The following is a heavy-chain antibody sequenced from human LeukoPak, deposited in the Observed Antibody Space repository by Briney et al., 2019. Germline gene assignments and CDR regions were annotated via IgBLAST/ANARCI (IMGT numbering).Heavy chain of an antibody. J-gene: IGHJ4*02. CDR2: IWYDGSNK. V-gene: IGHV3-33*01. D-gene: IGHD5-12*01. CDR1: GFTFSNYG. CDR3: AREMGLNIVATFGY. Sequence: GGSLTLSCAASGFTFSNYGMHWVRQAPGKGLEWVALIWYDGSNKYYADSVQGRFIISRDNSKNTLYLQMNSLRAEDTAVYYCAREMGLNIVATFGYWGQGTLVSVS.